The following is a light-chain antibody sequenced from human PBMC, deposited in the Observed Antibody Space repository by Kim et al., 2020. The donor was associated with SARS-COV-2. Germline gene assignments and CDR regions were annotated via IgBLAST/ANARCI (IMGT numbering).Light chain of an antibody. CDR2: DAS. CDR3: QHYNSWPYT. CDR1: QSVSSR. J-gene: IGKJ2*01. Sequence: VSPGERAALSCRASQSVSSRLAWYQQKPGQAPRLLFYDASTSATDIPARFSGSGSGTEFTLTISSLQSEDVAVYYCQHYNSWPYTFGQGTKLEI. V-gene: IGKV3-15*01.